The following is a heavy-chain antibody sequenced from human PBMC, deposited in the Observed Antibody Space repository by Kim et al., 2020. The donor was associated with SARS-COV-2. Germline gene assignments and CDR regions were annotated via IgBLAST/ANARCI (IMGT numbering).Heavy chain of an antibody. J-gene: IGHJ4*01. CDR1: GFTFSSYA. V-gene: IGHV3-33*01. CDR3: ARGGDFDFALDFFDY. D-gene: IGHD3-9*01. CDR2: IWYDGSQL. Sequence: GGSLRLSCEASGFTFSSYAMRWVRQAPGKGLEWVAVIWYDGSQLYYAASVKGRFTIARGNSKNTLYLQINSLTVEDTAVYYCARGGDFDFALDFFDYWG.